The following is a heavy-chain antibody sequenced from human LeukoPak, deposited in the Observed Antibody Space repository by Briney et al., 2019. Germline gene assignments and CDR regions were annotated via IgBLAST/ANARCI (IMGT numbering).Heavy chain of an antibody. CDR1: GFTFSDYY. Sequence: GGSLRLSCAASGFTFSDYYMSWIRQAPGKGLEWVSYMSSSGSTIYYADSVKGRFTISRDNAKNSLYLQMYSLRAEDTAVYYCANTEYQRLGTDYWGQGTLVTVSS. J-gene: IGHJ4*02. CDR3: ANTEYQRLGTDY. CDR2: MSSSGSTI. D-gene: IGHD6-25*01. V-gene: IGHV3-11*04.